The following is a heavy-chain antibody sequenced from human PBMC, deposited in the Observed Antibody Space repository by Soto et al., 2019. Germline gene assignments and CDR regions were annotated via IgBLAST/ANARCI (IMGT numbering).Heavy chain of an antibody. CDR2: IYYSGST. J-gene: IGHJ6*02. Sequence: SETLSLTCTVSGGSISSYYWSWIRQPPGKGLEWIGYIYYSGSTNYNPSLKSRVTISVDTSKNQFSLKLSSVTAADTAVYYCASQNDCSSPSCPLDVWGQGTTVTVSS. CDR1: GGSISSYY. CDR3: ASQNDCSSPSCPLDV. V-gene: IGHV4-59*08. D-gene: IGHD2-2*01.